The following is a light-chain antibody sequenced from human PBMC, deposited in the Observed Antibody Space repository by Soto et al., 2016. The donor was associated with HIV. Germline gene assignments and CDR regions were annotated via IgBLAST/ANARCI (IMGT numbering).Light chain of an antibody. V-gene: IGKV1-5*03. J-gene: IGKJ1*01. CDR2: KTS. CDR1: QSVARW. Sequence: DIQMTQSPRFLSASVGDTVNITCRASQSVARWLAWYQMKPAKAPRLLMYKTSLLQTGVPSRFSGSASGTEFSLSIRSLQPDDSATYFCQQYNSFPTFGQGTKVEI. CDR3: QQYNSFPT.